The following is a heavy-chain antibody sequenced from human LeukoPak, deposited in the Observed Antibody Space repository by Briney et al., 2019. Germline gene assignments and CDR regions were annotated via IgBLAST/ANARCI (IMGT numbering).Heavy chain of an antibody. CDR2: IYYSGST. Sequence: SETLSLTCSVSGGSISSDDYCWNWIRQHPGKGLEWIGYIYYSGSTYYNPSLKSRVALSVDTSKNQFSLKLSSLTAADTAVYYCAKSREEIRGLDAFDIWGQGTMVTVSS. CDR3: AKSREEIRGLDAFDI. D-gene: IGHD5-24*01. V-gene: IGHV4-31*03. CDR1: GGSISSDDYC. J-gene: IGHJ3*02.